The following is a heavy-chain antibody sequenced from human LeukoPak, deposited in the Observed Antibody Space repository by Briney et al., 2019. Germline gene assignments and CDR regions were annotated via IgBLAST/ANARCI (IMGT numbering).Heavy chain of an antibody. J-gene: IGHJ4*02. CDR1: GFTFSTYG. V-gene: IGHV3-30*18. D-gene: IGHD4-17*01. CDR2: ISNGGSYK. CDR3: ANIPTVTLDY. Sequence: GGSLRLSCEASGFTFSTYGMHWVRQAPGKGLEWVAGISNGGSYKYYADSVKGRFTISRDNSRNTLYLQMNSLRAEDTAVYYCANIPTVTLDYWGQGTLVTVSS.